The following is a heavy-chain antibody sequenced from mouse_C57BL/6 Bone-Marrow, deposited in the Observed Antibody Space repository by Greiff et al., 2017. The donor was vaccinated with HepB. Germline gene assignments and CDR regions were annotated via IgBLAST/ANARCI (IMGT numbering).Heavy chain of an antibody. D-gene: IGHD2-1*01. CDR1: GYAFTNYL. CDR3: ASYYGNYAY. V-gene: IGHV1-54*01. Sequence: VQLQQSGAELVRPGTSVKVSCKASGYAFTNYLIEWVKQRPGQGLEWIGVINPGSGGTNYNEKFKGKATLTADKSSSTAYMQLSSLTSEDSAVYICASYYGNYAYWGQGTTLTVSS. CDR2: INPGSGGT. J-gene: IGHJ2*01.